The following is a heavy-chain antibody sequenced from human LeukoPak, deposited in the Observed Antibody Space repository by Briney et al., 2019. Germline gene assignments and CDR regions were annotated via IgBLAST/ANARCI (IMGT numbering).Heavy chain of an antibody. V-gene: IGHV3-23*01. J-gene: IGHJ4*02. CDR3: AKDRDTSSARAGSAFDC. CDR2: ISGSGGST. Sequence: GGSLRLSCAASGFTFSSYAMSWVRQAPGKGLEWVSAISGSGGSTYYADSVKGRFTISRDNSKNTLYLQMNSLRAEDTAVYYCAKDRDTSSARAGSAFDCWGQGTLVTVSS. CDR1: GFTFSSYA. D-gene: IGHD6-19*01.